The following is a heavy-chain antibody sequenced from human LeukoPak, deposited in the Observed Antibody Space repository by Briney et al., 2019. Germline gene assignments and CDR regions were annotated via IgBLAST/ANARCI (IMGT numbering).Heavy chain of an antibody. CDR3: ASCSSGWFDAFDI. CDR2: INAGNGNT. J-gene: IGHJ3*02. CDR1: GYTFTNYA. D-gene: IGHD6-19*01. Sequence: ASVKVSCKASGYTFTNYAIHWVRQAPGQRLEWMGWINAGNGNTKYSQKFQGRVTITRDTSASTAYMELSSLRSEDTAVYYCASCSSGWFDAFDIWGQGTMVTVSS. V-gene: IGHV1-3*01.